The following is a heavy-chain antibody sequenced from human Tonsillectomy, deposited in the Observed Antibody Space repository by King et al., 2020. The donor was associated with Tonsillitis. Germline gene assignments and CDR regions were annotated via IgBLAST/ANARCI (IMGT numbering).Heavy chain of an antibody. Sequence: VQLVESGGGLVQPGGSLRLSCAASGFTFSGYWMHWVRQAPGKGLVWVSRINRDGSSTSYADSVKGRFTISRDNAKNTLYLQMNSLRAEDTAVYYCARDGTGYIGNDAFDIWGQGTMVTVSS. CDR1: GFTFSGYW. CDR3: ARDGTGYIGNDAFDI. V-gene: IGHV3-74*01. J-gene: IGHJ3*02. D-gene: IGHD2-15*01. CDR2: INRDGSST.